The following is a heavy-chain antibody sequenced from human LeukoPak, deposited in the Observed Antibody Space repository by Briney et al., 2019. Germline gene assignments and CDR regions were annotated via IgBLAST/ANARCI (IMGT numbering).Heavy chain of an antibody. CDR1: GGSISSGGYY. J-gene: IGHJ4*02. V-gene: IGHV4-61*08. CDR2: IYNSGST. D-gene: IGHD2-15*01. CDR3: ARDRDRKFDY. Sequence: PSETLSLTCTVSGGSISSGGYYWSWIRQPPGKGLEWIGYIYNSGSTNYNPSLKSRVTISIDTSKNQFSLILSSVTAADTAVYYCARDRDRKFDYWGQGTLVTVSS.